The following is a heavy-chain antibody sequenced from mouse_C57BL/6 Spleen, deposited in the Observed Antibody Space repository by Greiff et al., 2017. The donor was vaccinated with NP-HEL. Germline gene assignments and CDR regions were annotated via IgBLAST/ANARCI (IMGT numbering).Heavy chain of an antibody. V-gene: IGHV5-17*01. Sequence: EVMLVESGGGLVKPGGSLKLSCAASGFTFSDYGMPWVRQAPEKGLEWVAYISSGSSTIYYADTVKGRFTISRDNAKNTLFLQMTSLRSEDTAMYYCARRDYDGAMDYWGQGTSVTVSS. J-gene: IGHJ4*01. CDR1: GFTFSDYG. CDR3: ARRDYDGAMDY. D-gene: IGHD2-4*01. CDR2: ISSGSSTI.